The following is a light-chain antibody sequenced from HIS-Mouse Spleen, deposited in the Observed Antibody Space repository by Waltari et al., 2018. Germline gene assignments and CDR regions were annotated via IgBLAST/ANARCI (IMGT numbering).Light chain of an antibody. Sequence: QSALTQPASVSGSPGQSITISCTGTSSDVGGYNYVSWYQQHPGTAPKLMIYDFSKRPSGVSNRFSGSKSGNTASLTISGLQAEDEADYYCSSYTSSSTVFGGGTKLTVL. CDR2: DFS. CDR1: SSDVGGYNY. J-gene: IGLJ2*01. CDR3: SSYTSSSTV. V-gene: IGLV2-14*03.